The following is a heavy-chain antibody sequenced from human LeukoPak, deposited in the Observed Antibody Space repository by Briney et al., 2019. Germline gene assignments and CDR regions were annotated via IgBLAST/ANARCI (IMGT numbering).Heavy chain of an antibody. CDR2: IYSSVST. Sequence: PSETLSLTCAVYGGSFSGHYWSWIRQPPGKGLEWIGSIYSSVSTYYNPSLKSRVTISVDTSKNQFSLRLSSVTAADTALYYCAYSGSYGHLGYWGQGIPVTVSS. V-gene: IGHV4-34*01. CDR3: AYSGSYGHLGY. CDR1: GGSFSGHY. J-gene: IGHJ4*02. D-gene: IGHD1-26*01.